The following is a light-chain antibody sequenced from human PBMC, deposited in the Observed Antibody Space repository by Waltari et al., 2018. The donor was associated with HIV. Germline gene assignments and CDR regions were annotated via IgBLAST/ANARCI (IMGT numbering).Light chain of an antibody. CDR3: AAWDDSLNGYV. V-gene: IGLV1-36*01. J-gene: IGLJ1*01. Sequence: QSVLTQSPSVSEAPRQRVTISCSGSSSKIGNNAVNWYQQVPGKAPKLLIYYDDLLSSGVSDRFSCSKSGTSASLAIRGLQPEDEADYFCAAWDDSLNGYVFGSGTKVIV. CDR2: YDD. CDR1: SSKIGNNA.